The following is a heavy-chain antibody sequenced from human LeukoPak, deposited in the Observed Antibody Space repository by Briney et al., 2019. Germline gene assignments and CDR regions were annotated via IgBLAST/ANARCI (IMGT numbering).Heavy chain of an antibody. CDR1: GDSVSSKNGA. CDR3: ARDFGTTGWHTFDY. J-gene: IGHJ4*02. Sequence: SQTLSLTCVVSGDSVSSKNGAWNWIRQSPSRGLEWLGRTYYRSKWYNDYAESMEGRMTISQDTSKNQCSLHLNSVTPDDTSVYYCARDFGTTGWHTFDYWGQGTLVTVSS. CDR2: TYYRSKWYN. V-gene: IGHV6-1*01. D-gene: IGHD6-19*01.